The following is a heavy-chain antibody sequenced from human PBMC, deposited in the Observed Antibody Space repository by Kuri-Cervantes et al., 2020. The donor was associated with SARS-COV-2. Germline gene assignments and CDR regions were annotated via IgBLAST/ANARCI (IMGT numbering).Heavy chain of an antibody. J-gene: IGHJ6*02. CDR1: GFTFSSYA. CDR2: ISGSGGST. V-gene: IGHV3-23*01. Sequence: GGSLRLSCAASGFTFSSYAMSWVRQAPGKGLEWVSAISGSGGSTYYADSVKGRFTISRDNSKSTLYLQMNSLRAEDTAVYYCAKSVGDFWSGYPEAYYYYGMDVWGQGTTVTVSS. CDR3: AKSVGDFWSGYPEAYYYYGMDV. D-gene: IGHD3-3*01.